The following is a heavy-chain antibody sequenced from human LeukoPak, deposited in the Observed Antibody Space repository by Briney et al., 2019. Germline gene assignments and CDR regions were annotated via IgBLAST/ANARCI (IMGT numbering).Heavy chain of an antibody. CDR2: ICGSGGST. V-gene: IGHV3-23*01. Sequence: GGSLRLSCAASGFIFSSYWMSWVRQAPGKGLEWVSAICGSGGSTYYADYVKGRFTISRDNSKNTLYLQMNSLGAEDTVVYYCASRKHYGSIVGDAFDSWGQGTMVTVS. CDR3: ASRKHYGSIVGDAFDS. CDR1: GFIFSSYW. D-gene: IGHD3-22*01. J-gene: IGHJ3*02.